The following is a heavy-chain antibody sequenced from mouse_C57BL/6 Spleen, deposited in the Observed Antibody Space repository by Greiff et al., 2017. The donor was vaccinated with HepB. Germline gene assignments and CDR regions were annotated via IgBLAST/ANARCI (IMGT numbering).Heavy chain of an antibody. CDR2: IYPGSGST. D-gene: IGHD2-4*01. Sequence: QVQLQQPGAELVKPGASVKMSCKASGYTFTSYWITWVKQRPGQGLEWIGDIYPGSGSTNYNEKFKSKATLTVDTSSSTAYMQLSSLTSEDSAVYYCARLYDYDWYFDYWGQGTTLTVSS. V-gene: IGHV1-55*01. J-gene: IGHJ2*01. CDR3: ARLYDYDWYFDY. CDR1: GYTFTSYW.